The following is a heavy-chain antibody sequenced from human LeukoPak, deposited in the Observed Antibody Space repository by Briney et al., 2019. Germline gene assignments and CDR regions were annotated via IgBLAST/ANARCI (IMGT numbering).Heavy chain of an antibody. CDR1: GGSLSFYY. V-gene: IGHV4-34*01. J-gene: IGHJ4*02. D-gene: IGHD2-8*01. Sequence: PSETLSLTCGVSGGSLSFYYWSWIRQSPGKGLEWIAEISQNGDSNYNMSLKSRVTISLDKSKNQVSLKLNSVTAADTAVYYCARLIVGCTDGVCYKGHLYWGQGTLVTVSS. CDR3: ARLIVGCTDGVCYKGHLY. CDR2: ISQNGDS.